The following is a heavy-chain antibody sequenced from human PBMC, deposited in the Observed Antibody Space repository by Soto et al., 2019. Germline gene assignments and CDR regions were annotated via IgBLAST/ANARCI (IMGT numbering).Heavy chain of an antibody. Sequence: ASVKVSCKASGYTFTSYGISWVRQAPGQGLEWMGWISAYNGNTNYAQKLQGRVTMTTDTSTSTAYMELSSLRSEDTAVYYCAEAYGDTDYYYGMDVWGQGTTVTVSS. CDR1: GYTFTSYG. V-gene: IGHV1-18*04. CDR2: ISAYNGNT. J-gene: IGHJ6*02. D-gene: IGHD4-17*01. CDR3: AEAYGDTDYYYGMDV.